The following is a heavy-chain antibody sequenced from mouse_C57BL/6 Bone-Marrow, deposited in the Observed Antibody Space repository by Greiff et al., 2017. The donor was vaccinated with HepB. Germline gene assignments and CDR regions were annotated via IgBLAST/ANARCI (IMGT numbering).Heavy chain of an antibody. CDR1: GYTFTSYG. CDR3: AGDYYGSRDFDY. Sequence: ESGAELARPGASVKLSCKASGYTFTSYGISWVKQRTGQGLEWIGEIYPRSGNTYYNEKFKGKATLTADKSSSTAYMELRSLTSEDSAVYFCAGDYYGSRDFDYWGQGTTLTVSS. V-gene: IGHV1-81*01. J-gene: IGHJ2*01. D-gene: IGHD1-1*01. CDR2: IYPRSGNT.